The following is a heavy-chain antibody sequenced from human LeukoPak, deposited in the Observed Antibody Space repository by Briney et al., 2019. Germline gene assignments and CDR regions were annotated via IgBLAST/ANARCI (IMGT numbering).Heavy chain of an antibody. CDR2: ISSSSSYI. J-gene: IGHJ4*02. V-gene: IGHV3-21*04. D-gene: IGHD6-13*01. CDR3: AKSLAAAGTGY. CDR1: GFTFSSYS. Sequence: GGSLRLSCAASGFTFSSYSMNWVRQAPGKGLEWVSSISSSSSYIYYADSVKGRFTISRDNAKNSLYLQMNGLRAEDTAVYYCAKSLAAAGTGYWGQGTLVTVSS.